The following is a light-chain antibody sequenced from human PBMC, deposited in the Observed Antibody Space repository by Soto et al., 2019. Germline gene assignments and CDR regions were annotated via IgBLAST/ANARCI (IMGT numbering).Light chain of an antibody. V-gene: IGLV2-8*01. CDR3: SSYAGSNNYV. Sequence: QSALTQPPSASGSPGQSVTISCTGTTSDVGNYIYVSWYQQHPGKAPKLMIYEVSKRPSGVPDRFSGSKSGNTASLTVSGLQAEDEADYYCSSYAGSNNYVFGTGTKVTVL. CDR1: TSDVGNYIY. J-gene: IGLJ1*01. CDR2: EVS.